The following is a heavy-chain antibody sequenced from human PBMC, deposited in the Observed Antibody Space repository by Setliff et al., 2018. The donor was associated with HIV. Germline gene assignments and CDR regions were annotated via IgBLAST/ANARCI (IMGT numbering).Heavy chain of an antibody. J-gene: IGHJ4*02. Sequence: PGGSLRLSCAASGFTFSSYAMSWVRQTPGKGLEWVSAVSGSGGRTYYTDSVKGRFTISRDNSKDTVFLQMDSLRAEDTALYYCAKGIHFWSGYYDYWGQGTVVTVSS. D-gene: IGHD3-3*02. CDR2: VSGSGGRT. CDR3: AKGIHFWSGYYDY. CDR1: GFTFSSYA. V-gene: IGHV3-23*01.